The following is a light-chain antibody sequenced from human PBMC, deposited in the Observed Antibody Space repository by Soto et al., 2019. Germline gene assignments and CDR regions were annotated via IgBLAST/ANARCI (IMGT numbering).Light chain of an antibody. J-gene: IGKJ5*01. CDR2: AAS. Sequence: IQRTQSPSSLSASLGDGATTSCRASQGISSDLNWYQQRPGKAPKLLIYAASSLQSGVPSRFSGSGSETDFTLTISCLQSEDFATYYCQQYENLPTFGQGTRLEI. CDR3: QQYENLPT. V-gene: IGKV1-39*01. CDR1: QGISSD.